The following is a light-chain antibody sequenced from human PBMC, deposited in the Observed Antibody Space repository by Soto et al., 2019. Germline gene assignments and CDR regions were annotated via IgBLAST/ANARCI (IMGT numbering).Light chain of an antibody. CDR2: NAS. V-gene: IGKV3-20*01. Sequence: EIVLTQSPGTLSLSPGERATLFCRASQSVSSNFLAWYQQKPGQAPRLLIYNASRRAAGIPDRFSGSGSGTDFPLTISRLAPEDFAVYYCQQYSTSSPRYTFGQGTKLEIK. CDR1: QSVSSNF. CDR3: QQYSTSSPRYT. J-gene: IGKJ2*01.